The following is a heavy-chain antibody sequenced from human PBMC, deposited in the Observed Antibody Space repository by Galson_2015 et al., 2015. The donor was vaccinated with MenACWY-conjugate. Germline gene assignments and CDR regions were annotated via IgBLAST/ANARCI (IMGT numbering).Heavy chain of an antibody. CDR3: ANHYGDSRKYFDY. V-gene: IGHV3-23*01. CDR1: GFTFSSYA. CDR2: ISGSGGST. Sequence: SLRLSCAASGFTFSSYAMSWVRQAPGKGLEWVSAISGSGGSTYYADSVKGRFTISRDNSKNTLYLQMNSLRAEDAAVYYCANHYGDSRKYFDYWGQGTLVTVSS. D-gene: IGHD3-22*01. J-gene: IGHJ4*02.